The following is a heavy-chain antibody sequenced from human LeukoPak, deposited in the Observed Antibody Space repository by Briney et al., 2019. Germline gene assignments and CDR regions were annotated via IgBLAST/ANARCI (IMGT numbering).Heavy chain of an antibody. D-gene: IGHD2-15*01. V-gene: IGHV3-66*01. CDR1: GFSVSRNY. J-gene: IGHJ3*02. Sequence: AGGSLRLSCAASGFSVSRNYMSWVRQATGKGLEWVSVIYSDERTYYADSVRGRFTISRDNSKNTLYLQMNRLRAEDTAVYYRARDPAYCSGGICYSNAFDSWGQGTMVTVSS. CDR3: ARDPAYCSGGICYSNAFDS. CDR2: IYSDERT.